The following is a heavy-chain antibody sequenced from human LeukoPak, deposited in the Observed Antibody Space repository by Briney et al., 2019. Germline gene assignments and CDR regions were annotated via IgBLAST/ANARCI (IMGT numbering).Heavy chain of an antibody. J-gene: IGHJ4*02. CDR3: ARDVDGSDY. D-gene: IGHD5-24*01. CDR2: IYYTGST. V-gene: IGHV4-39*07. CDR1: GGSISSSSYY. Sequence: SETLSLTCTVSGGSISSSSYYWGWIRQPPGKGLEWIGSIYYTGSTYYNPSLKSRVTISVDTSKNQFSLKLNSVTAADTAVYYCARDVDGSDYWGQGTLVTVSS.